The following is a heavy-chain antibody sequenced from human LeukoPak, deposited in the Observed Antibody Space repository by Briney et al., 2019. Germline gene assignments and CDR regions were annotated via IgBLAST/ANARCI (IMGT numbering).Heavy chain of an antibody. Sequence: GESLKLSCKGSGYSFPSYWMGWVRQIPGKGLELMGIISPCVSDARYRPSCQGQVALSADKSLSTAYLQWSSLKASDTAMYYCARQKYSWNYVYDYWGQGTLVTVSS. D-gene: IGHD1-7*01. CDR1: GYSFPSYW. J-gene: IGHJ4*02. CDR3: ARQKYSWNYVYDY. CDR2: ISPCVSDA. V-gene: IGHV5-51*01.